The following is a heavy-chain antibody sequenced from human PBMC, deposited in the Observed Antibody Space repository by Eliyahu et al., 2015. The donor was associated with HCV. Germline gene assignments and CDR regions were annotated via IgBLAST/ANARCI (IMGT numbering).Heavy chain of an antibody. Sequence: QVQLQQWGAGLLKPSETLSLTCAVYGGSFSGYYWSWIRQPPGKGLEWIGEINHSGSTNYNPSLKSRVTISVDTSKNQFSLKLSSVTAADTAVYYCARKGLLVVVPRFDPWGQGTLVTVSS. V-gene: IGHV4-34*01. D-gene: IGHD2-8*02. J-gene: IGHJ5*02. CDR3: ARKGLLVVVPRFDP. CDR2: INHSGST. CDR1: GGSFSGYY.